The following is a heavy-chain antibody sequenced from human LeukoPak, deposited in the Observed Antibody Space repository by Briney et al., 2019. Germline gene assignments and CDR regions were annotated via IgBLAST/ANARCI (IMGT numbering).Heavy chain of an antibody. D-gene: IGHD1-7*01. V-gene: IGHV4-38-2*02. CDR1: GYSISSGYY. CDR3: ARDANWYSGAFDI. Sequence: PSETLSLTCTVSGYSISSGYYWGWIRQPPGKGLEWIGSIYHSGSTYYNPSLKSRVTISVDTSKNQFSLKLSSVTAADTAVYYCARDANWYSGAFDIWGQGTMVTVSS. CDR2: IYHSGST. J-gene: IGHJ3*02.